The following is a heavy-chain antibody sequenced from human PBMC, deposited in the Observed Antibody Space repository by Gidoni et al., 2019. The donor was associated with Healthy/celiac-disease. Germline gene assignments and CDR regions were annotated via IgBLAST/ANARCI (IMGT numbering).Heavy chain of an antibody. V-gene: IGHV4-31*03. D-gene: IGHD6-13*01. CDR3: ARDSLPRGIAAAGSRYNWFDP. J-gene: IGHJ5*02. CDR1: GGSISSGGYY. CDR2: IYYSGST. Sequence: QVQLQESGPGLVKPSQTLSLTCTVSGGSISSGGYYWSWIRQHPGKGLEWIGYIYYSGSTYYNPSLKSRVTISVDTSKNQFSLKLSSVTAADTAVYYCARDSLPRGIAAAGSRYNWFDPWGQGTLVTVSS.